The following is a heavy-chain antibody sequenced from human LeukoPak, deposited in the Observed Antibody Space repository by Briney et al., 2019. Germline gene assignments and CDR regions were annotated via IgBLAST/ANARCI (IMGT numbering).Heavy chain of an antibody. CDR2: IYYSGST. D-gene: IGHD2-8*01. CDR3: ARDCTNGVCALDY. V-gene: IGHV4-59*12. J-gene: IGHJ4*02. CDR1: GGSISSYY. Sequence: SETLSLTCTVSGGSISSYYWSWIRQPPGKGLEWIGYIYYSGSTNYNPSLKSRVTISVDTSKNQFSLKLSSVTAADTAVYYCARDCTNGVCALDYWGQGTLVTVSS.